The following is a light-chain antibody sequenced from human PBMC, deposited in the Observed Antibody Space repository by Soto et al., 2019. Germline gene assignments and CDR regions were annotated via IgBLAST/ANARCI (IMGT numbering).Light chain of an antibody. J-gene: IGKJ2*01. CDR3: MQATQFPRT. Sequence: DIVMTQTPLSSPVTLGQPAYISCRSSQSLVHSDGTTYLSWLQQRPGQPPRLVIHKISNRFSGVPDRFSGSGAGTDFTLKISRVEAEDVGVYSCMQATQFPRTFGQGTKLEIK. CDR1: QSLVHSDGTTY. V-gene: IGKV2-24*01. CDR2: KIS.